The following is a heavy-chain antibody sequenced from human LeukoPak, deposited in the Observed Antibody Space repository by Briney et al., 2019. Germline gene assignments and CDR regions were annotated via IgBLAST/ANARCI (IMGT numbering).Heavy chain of an antibody. CDR3: AREYSRGRFDP. CDR2: ISSSSSTI. Sequence: GGSLRLSCAASGFTFSSYSMNWVRQAPGKGLEWVSYISSSSSTIYYADSVKGRFTISGDNAKNSLYLQMNSLRAEDTAVYYCAREYSRGRFDPWGQGTLVTVSS. J-gene: IGHJ5*02. CDR1: GFTFSSYS. D-gene: IGHD6-13*01. V-gene: IGHV3-48*01.